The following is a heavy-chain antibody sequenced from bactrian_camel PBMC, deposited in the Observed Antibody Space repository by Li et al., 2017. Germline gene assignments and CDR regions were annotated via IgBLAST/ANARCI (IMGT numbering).Heavy chain of an antibody. V-gene: IGHV3S53*01. CDR3: AADRSYGGSWCHDRRAIDYHY. CDR1: GYTYGVHC. CDR2: IDGIGST. Sequence: VQLVESGGGLVQPGGSLRLSCEVSGYTYGVHCLGWFRQADGKREGVAAIDGIGSTSYVDSMKGRFTISKDNAKFTLYLQMNSLEPEDTAVYYCAADRSYGGSWCHDRRAIDYHYWGQGTQVTVS. J-gene: IGHJ4*01. D-gene: IGHD6*01.